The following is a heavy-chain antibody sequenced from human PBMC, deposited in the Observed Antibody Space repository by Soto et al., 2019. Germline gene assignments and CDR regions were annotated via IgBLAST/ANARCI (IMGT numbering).Heavy chain of an antibody. CDR3: AKDPPITGSLRGTPLMDV. CDR1: GFPFTTYG. V-gene: IGHV1-18*04. D-gene: IGHD1-20*01. CDR2: ISAYNGNR. J-gene: IGHJ6*02. Sequence: GASVKVSCKASGFPFTTYGFSWVRRAPGQGLEWMGWISAYNGNRNYAQKFQGRVTMTTDTSTSTVYMELRSLTSDDTAVYYCAKDPPITGSLRGTPLMDVWGQGTTVTV.